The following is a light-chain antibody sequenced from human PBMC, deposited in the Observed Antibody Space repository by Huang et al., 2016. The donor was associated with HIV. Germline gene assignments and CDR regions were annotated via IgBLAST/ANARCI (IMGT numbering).Light chain of an antibody. J-gene: IGKJ3*01. CDR3: QQYGGSPLFT. V-gene: IGKV3-20*01. Sequence: EVVLTQSPGTLSLSPGERATLSCRASQSVSSNFLAWYQQKPGQAPRLLSYGTASRATGIPDRFSGSGSGTDFTRTISRLEPEDFAVYYCQQYGGSPLFTFGPGTKVDIK. CDR2: GTA. CDR1: QSVSSNF.